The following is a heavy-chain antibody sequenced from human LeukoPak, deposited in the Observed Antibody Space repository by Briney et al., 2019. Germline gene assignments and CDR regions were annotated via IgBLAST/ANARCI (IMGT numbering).Heavy chain of an antibody. CDR2: INTSGGST. CDR3: AKFRSAGFYYFDY. D-gene: IGHD3-3*01. J-gene: IGHJ4*02. Sequence: PGGSLRLSCAASGFSFSNYAMSWVRQAPGKGLEWVSLINTSGGSTNYADSVKGRFIISRDNSKNTLYLQMTSLRAEDTAVYYCAKFRSAGFYYFDYWGQGTLVTVSS. CDR1: GFSFSNYA. V-gene: IGHV3-23*01.